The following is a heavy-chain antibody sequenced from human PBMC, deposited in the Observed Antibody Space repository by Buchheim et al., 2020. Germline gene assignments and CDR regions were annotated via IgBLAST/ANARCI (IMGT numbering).Heavy chain of an antibody. D-gene: IGHD3-10*01. J-gene: IGHJ5*02. V-gene: IGHV4-59*01. CDR1: GGSISSYY. Sequence: QVQLQESGPGLVKPSETLSLSCTVSGGSISSYYWSWIRQPPGKGLEWIGDIFYSGSTNYNPSLKSRVTITVDTSKNQFFLRLSSVTAADTAVYDCARLWCGAHGRWFDPWGQGTL. CDR3: ARLWCGAHGRWFDP. CDR2: IFYSGST.